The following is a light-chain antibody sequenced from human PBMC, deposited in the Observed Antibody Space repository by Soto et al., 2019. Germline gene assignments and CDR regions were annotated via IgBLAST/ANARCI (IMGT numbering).Light chain of an antibody. CDR2: DVS. CDR3: SSYTSSDTYF. J-gene: IGLJ1*01. Sequence: QSVLTQPASVSGSPGQSITISCTGASSDVGGYNHVSWYQQHPGRAPKLMIYDVSNRPSGASNRFSGSKSGSTASLTISALQAEDEAEYYCSSYTSSDTYFFGTGT. V-gene: IGLV2-14*01. CDR1: SSDVGGYNH.